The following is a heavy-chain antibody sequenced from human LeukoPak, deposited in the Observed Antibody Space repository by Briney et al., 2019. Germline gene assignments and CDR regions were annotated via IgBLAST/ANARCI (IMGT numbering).Heavy chain of an antibody. V-gene: IGHV3-30*18. D-gene: IGHD1-26*01. Sequence: GGSLRLSCAASGFTFDDYAMHWVRQAPGKGLEWVAVISYDGSNKYYADSVKGRFTISRDNSKNTLYLQMNSLRAEDTAVYYCAKIGWELPIDAFDIWGQGTMVTVSS. CDR2: ISYDGSNK. CDR3: AKIGWELPIDAFDI. J-gene: IGHJ3*02. CDR1: GFTFDDYA.